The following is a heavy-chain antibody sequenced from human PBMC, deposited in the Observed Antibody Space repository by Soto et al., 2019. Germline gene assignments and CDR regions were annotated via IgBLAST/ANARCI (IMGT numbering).Heavy chain of an antibody. J-gene: IGHJ3*02. V-gene: IGHV3-23*01. D-gene: IGHD6-19*01. CDR1: GFTFSSYA. Sequence: PGGSLRLSCAASGFTFSSYAMSWVRQAPGKGLEWVSAISDSGGTTYYADSVKGRFTFSRDNSKNTLYLQMNSLRAEDTAVYYCAKTANGWFSAFDIWGQGTMVTVSS. CDR3: AKTANGWFSAFDI. CDR2: ISDSGGTT.